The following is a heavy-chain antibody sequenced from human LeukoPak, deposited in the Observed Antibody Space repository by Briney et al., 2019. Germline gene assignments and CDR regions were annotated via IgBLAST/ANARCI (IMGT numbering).Heavy chain of an antibody. D-gene: IGHD6-19*01. V-gene: IGHV3-23*01. CDR1: GFTFSSYA. CDR3: AKVGIAVAGILRGTSSGMVV. Sequence: GGSLRLSCAASGFTFSSYAMSWVRQAPGKGLEWVSAISGSGGSTYYADSVKGRFTISRDNSKNTLYLQMNSLRAEDTAVYYCAKVGIAVAGILRGTSSGMVVWGQGTTVTVSS. J-gene: IGHJ6*02. CDR2: ISGSGGST.